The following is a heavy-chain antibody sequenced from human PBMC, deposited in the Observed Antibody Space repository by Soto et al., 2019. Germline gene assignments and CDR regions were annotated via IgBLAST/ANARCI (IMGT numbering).Heavy chain of an antibody. CDR1: GGTFSTSA. V-gene: IGHV1-69*12. Sequence: QVQVEQSGAEVKKPGSSVKVSCKTSGGTFSTSAISWVRQAPGQGLEWMGGIMPIFRTADYAQKFQGRVTITEEESTNTAYLELNSLRSEDTAVYYCARDQERAQVGCNYYDIMDVWRQGHTVTATS. CDR2: IMPIFRTA. CDR3: ARDQERAQVGCNYYDIMDV. D-gene: IGHD2-15*01. J-gene: IGHJ6*02.